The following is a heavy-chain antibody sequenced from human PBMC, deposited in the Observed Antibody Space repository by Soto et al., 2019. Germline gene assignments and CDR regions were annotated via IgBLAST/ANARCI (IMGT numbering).Heavy chain of an antibody. J-gene: IGHJ4*02. Sequence: GGSLRLSCAASGFTFSDYYMSWIRQAPGKGLEWVSYISSSSSYTNYADSVKGRFTISRDNAKNSPYLQMNSLRAEDTAVYYCARDLEWLPDYWGQGTLVTVSS. CDR3: ARDLEWLPDY. CDR1: GFTFSDYY. CDR2: ISSSSSYT. D-gene: IGHD3-3*01. V-gene: IGHV3-11*06.